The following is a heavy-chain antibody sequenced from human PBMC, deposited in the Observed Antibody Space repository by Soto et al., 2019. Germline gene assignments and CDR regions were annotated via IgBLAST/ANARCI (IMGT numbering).Heavy chain of an antibody. V-gene: IGHV3-48*02. Sequence: PGGSLRLSCTASGFTFNTYNMNWVRQAPGKGLEWVSYISSSSYTIKYADSVEGRFTVSRDNGKKSLYLQMNSLRDEDTAVYFRAREISLSAGSYFDYWGQGTLVTVSS. CDR1: GFTFNTYN. CDR3: AREISLSAGSYFDY. J-gene: IGHJ4*02. CDR2: ISSSSYTI. D-gene: IGHD3-10*01.